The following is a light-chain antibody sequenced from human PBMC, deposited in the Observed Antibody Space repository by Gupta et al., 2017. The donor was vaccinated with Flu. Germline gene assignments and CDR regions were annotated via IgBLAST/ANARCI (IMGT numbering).Light chain of an antibody. CDR3: QQRDSTLWT. J-gene: IGKJ1*01. CDR1: QSISSY. CDR2: AAS. V-gene: IGKV1-39*01. Sequence: DIQMTQSPSSLSASVGDRVTITCRASQSISSYLNWYQQKPGKAPKLLIYAASSVQSGVPSRFSGSGSGTDFTLTISSLQPEDFATYYCQQRDSTLWTFGQGTKVEIK.